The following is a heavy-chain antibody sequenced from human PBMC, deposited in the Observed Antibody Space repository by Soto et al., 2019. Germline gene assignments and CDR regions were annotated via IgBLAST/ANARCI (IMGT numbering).Heavy chain of an antibody. CDR3: ARDPSRRVTMVRGVRRYYGMDV. D-gene: IGHD3-10*01. CDR1: GGSISSYY. V-gene: IGHV4-59*01. CDR2: IYYSGST. J-gene: IGHJ6*02. Sequence: SETLSLTCTVSGGSISSYYWSWIRQPPGKGLGWIGYIYYSGSTNYNPSLKSRVTISVDTSKNQFSLKLSSVTAADTAVYYCARDPSRRVTMVRGVRRYYGMDVWGQGTTVTVSS.